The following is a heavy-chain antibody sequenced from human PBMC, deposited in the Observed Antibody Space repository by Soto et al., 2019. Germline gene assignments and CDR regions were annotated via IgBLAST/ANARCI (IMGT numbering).Heavy chain of an antibody. Sequence: SETLSLTCTVSGGSISSSSYYWGWIRQPPGKGLEWIGSIYYSGSTYYNPSLKSRVTISVDTSKNQFSLKLSSVTAADTAVYYCARHGSASRYYDFWSGYYPDYYYYYMDVWGKGTTVTVSS. CDR2: IYYSGST. CDR1: GGSISSSSYY. V-gene: IGHV4-39*01. J-gene: IGHJ6*03. D-gene: IGHD3-3*01. CDR3: ARHGSASRYYDFWSGYYPDYYYYYMDV.